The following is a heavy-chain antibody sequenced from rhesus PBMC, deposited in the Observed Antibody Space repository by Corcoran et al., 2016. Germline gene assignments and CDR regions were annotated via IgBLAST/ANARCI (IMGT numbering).Heavy chain of an antibody. J-gene: IGHJ2*01. CDR3: ARLYGNYWYFDL. D-gene: IGHD4-35*01. CDR1: GGSISSSNW. Sequence: QVQLQESGPAVVKPSETLSLTCAVSGGSISSSNWWSWIRQPPGKGLEWIVYISGSSGSSTNYNPSLKSRVTLSVDTSKTQLSLKLSSVTTADTAVYYCARLYGNYWYFDLWGPGTPITISS. CDR2: ISGSSGSST. V-gene: IGHV4-65*01.